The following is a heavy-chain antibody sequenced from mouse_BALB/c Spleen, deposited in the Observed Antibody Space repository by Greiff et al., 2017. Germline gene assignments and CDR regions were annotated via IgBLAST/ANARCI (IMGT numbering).Heavy chain of an antibody. J-gene: IGHJ3*01. CDR1: GYTFTSYW. V-gene: IGHV1-87*01. CDR3: ARSESISCGDMDY. D-gene: IGHD3-3*01. Sequence: QVQLQQSGAELVRPGASVKLSCKASGYTFTSYWMQWVKQRPGQGLEWIGAIYPGDGDTRYTQKFKGKATLTADKSSSTAYMQLSSLASEDSAVYDCARSESISCGDMDYWGQGTVVTVSA. CDR2: IYPGDGDT.